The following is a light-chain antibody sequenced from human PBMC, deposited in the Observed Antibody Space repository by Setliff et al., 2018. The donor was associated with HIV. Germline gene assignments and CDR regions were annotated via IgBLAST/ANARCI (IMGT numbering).Light chain of an antibody. CDR3: SSYAITNTLP. CDR1: SRDVGGYNY. Sequence: ALTQPAAVSGSPGQSITISCTGTSRDVGGYNYVSWYQQHPGKAPKLIIYEVRNRPSGVSNRFSGSKSGNTASLTISGLQTEDEADYYCSSYAITNTLPFGTGTKGTV. J-gene: IGLJ1*01. CDR2: EVR. V-gene: IGLV2-14*01.